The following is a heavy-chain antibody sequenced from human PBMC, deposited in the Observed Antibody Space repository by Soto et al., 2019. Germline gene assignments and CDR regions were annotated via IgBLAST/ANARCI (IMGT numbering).Heavy chain of an antibody. V-gene: IGHV1-18*01. D-gene: IGHD4-17*01. Sequence: QVQLVQSGAEVKKPGASVKVSCKASGYTFTSYGISWVRQAPGQGLEWMGWISAYNGNTNYAQKLQGRVTMTTDTSTSTAYMELRSLRSDDTAVYYCARELLRAYDYGAQGAFDIWGQGTMVTVSS. CDR2: ISAYNGNT. CDR3: ARELLRAYDYGAQGAFDI. J-gene: IGHJ3*02. CDR1: GYTFTSYG.